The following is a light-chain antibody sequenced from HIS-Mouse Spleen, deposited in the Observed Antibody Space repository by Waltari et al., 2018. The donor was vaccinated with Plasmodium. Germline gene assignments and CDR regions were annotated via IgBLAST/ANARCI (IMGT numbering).Light chain of an antibody. Sequence: EIVMTQSPATLSVSPGERATLSCSASQSVSSNLAWYQQKPGQAPRLLIYGASTRATGIPARFSGSESGTEFTLTISSLQSEDFAVYYCQQYNNWSFTFGPGTKVDIK. J-gene: IGKJ3*01. V-gene: IGKV3-15*01. CDR2: GAS. CDR3: QQYNNWSFT. CDR1: QSVSSN.